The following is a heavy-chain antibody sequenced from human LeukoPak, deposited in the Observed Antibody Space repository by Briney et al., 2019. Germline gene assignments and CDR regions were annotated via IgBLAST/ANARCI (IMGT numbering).Heavy chain of an antibody. Sequence: SETLSLTCTVSGGSISSSYYYWGWIRQPPGKGLEWIGSIYYSGSTYYNPSLKSRVTISVDTSKNQFSLKLSSVTAADTAVYYCADLIRGVKMNWFDPWGQGTLVTVSS. CDR2: IYYSGST. D-gene: IGHD3-10*01. CDR1: GGSISSSYYY. CDR3: ADLIRGVKMNWFDP. J-gene: IGHJ5*02. V-gene: IGHV4-39*07.